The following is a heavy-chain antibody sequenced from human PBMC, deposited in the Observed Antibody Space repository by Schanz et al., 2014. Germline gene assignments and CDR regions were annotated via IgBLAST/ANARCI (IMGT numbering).Heavy chain of an antibody. V-gene: IGHV1-18*01. CDR3: ARDQRRYCSTASCLHDNWFDP. Sequence: GPEVKEPGASVKVSCEASRYTFNTYGLNWVRQAPGQGLEWMGWISAYTNNTNYAQKVQGRVTMTTDTSTGTAYMELRSLRSDDAAVYYCARDQRRYCSTASCLHDNWFDPWGQGTLVIVSS. CDR2: ISAYTNNT. CDR1: RYTFNTYG. J-gene: IGHJ5*02. D-gene: IGHD2-2*01.